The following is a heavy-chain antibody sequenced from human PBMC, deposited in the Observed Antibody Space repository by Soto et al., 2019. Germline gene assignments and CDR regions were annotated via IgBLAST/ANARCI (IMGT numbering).Heavy chain of an antibody. CDR1: GYSFTNYA. V-gene: IGHV1-3*04. D-gene: IGHD5-18*01. J-gene: IGHJ4*02. Sequence: GASVKVSCKASGYSFTNYAMHWVRQAPGQGLEWMGWINTGNGNTKYSQQYQPRITITRDTSASTTYMVLSSLRSEDTAVYYCARDGGYNYGFAFDHWGQGTLVTVSS. CDR2: INTGNGNT. CDR3: ARDGGYNYGFAFDH.